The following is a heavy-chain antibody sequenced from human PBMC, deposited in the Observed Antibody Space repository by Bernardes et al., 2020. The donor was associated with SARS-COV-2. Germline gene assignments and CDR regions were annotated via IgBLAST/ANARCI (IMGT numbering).Heavy chain of an antibody. CDR3: ARGRVGESDY. J-gene: IGHJ4*02. CDR2: IYYSGST. V-gene: IGHV4-39*01. CDR1: GGSISSSSYY. Sequence: SETLSLTCTVSGGSISSSSYYWGWIRQPPGKGLEWIGSIYYSGSTYYNPSLKSRVTISVDTSKNQFSLKLSSVTAADMAVYYCARGRVGESDYWGQGTLVTVSS. D-gene: IGHD3-10*01.